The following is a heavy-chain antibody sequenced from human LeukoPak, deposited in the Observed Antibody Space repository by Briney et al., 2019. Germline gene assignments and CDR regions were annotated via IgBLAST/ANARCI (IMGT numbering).Heavy chain of an antibody. CDR2: INPSGGST. J-gene: IGHJ6*02. Sequence: GASVKVSCKASGYTFPSCYMHWVRQAPGQGLEWMGIINPSGGSTSYAQKFQGRVTMTRDMSTSTVYMELSSLRSEDTAVYYCAREPNRYYDFWSGPRYYYYYYGMDVWGQGTTVTVSS. V-gene: IGHV1-46*01. D-gene: IGHD3-3*01. CDR1: GYTFPSCY. CDR3: AREPNRYYDFWSGPRYYYYYYGMDV.